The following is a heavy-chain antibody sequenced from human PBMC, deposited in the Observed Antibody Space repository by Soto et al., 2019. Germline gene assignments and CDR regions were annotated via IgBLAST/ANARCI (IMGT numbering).Heavy chain of an antibody. CDR1: GFTFSSYP. Sequence: PGGSLRLSCAASGFTFSSYPMHWVRQAPGKGLEWVAVISYDGSNKFYADSVRGRFTISRDNSKNTLYLQMNSLRAEDTAVYYCASPSFYTNPTLYYYYSGRDVWGQETTVTVS. CDR2: ISYDGSNK. J-gene: IGHJ6*02. D-gene: IGHD3-16*01. CDR3: ASPSFYTNPTLYYYYSGRDV. V-gene: IGHV3-30-3*01.